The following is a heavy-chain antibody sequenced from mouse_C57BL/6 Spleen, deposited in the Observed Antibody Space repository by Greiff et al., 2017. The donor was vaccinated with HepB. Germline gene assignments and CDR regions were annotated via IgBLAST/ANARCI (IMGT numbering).Heavy chain of an antibody. Sequence: QVQLKQPGTELVKPGASVKLSCKASGYTFTSYWMHWVKQRPGQGLEWIGNINPSNGGTNYNEKFKSKATLTVDKSSSTAYMQLSSLTSEDSAVYYCARGIYYYGSSPHFDYWGQGTTLTVSS. J-gene: IGHJ2*01. CDR1: GYTFTSYW. CDR2: INPSNGGT. CDR3: ARGIYYYGSSPHFDY. V-gene: IGHV1-53*01. D-gene: IGHD1-1*01.